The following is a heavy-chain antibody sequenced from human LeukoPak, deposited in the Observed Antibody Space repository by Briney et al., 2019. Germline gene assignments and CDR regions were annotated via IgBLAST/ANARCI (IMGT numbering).Heavy chain of an antibody. CDR1: GDTFTGNC. Sequence: ASVKVSCKASGDTFTGNCVHWVRQAPGQGLEWMGWINPNSGVTNYAQKFQGRVTMTRDTSISTAYMELNRLRSDDTAVYYCVRYIIQLDFWGQGTLVTVSS. D-gene: IGHD5-18*01. CDR2: INPNSGVT. CDR3: VRYIIQLDF. J-gene: IGHJ4*02. V-gene: IGHV1-2*02.